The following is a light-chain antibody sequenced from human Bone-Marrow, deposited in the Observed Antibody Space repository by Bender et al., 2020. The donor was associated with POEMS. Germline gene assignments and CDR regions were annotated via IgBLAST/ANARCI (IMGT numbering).Light chain of an antibody. J-gene: IGLJ3*02. CDR2: ENT. Sequence: QSVPPQPASVSGSPGQSLTISCIGTSDDIGTYNLVTWYQHHPGKAPKLIIYENTERPSGVSNRFSGSKAGNTASLTISGLQAEDEADYYCSSYAGSSTRVFGGGTKLTVL. CDR3: SSYAGSSTRV. CDR1: SDDIGTYNL. V-gene: IGLV2-23*01.